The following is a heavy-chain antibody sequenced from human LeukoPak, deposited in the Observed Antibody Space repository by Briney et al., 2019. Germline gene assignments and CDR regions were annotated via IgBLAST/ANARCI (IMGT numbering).Heavy chain of an antibody. CDR2: ISAYNGNT. V-gene: IGHV1-18*01. CDR1: GYTFTSYG. CDR3: ARGTLTAPRSAFDI. D-gene: IGHD1-14*01. J-gene: IGHJ3*02. Sequence: GASVTVSCKASGYTFTSYGISWVRQAPGQGLEWMGWISAYNGNTNYAQKLQGRVTMTTDTSTSTAYMELRSLRSDDTAVYYCARGTLTAPRSAFDIWGQGTMVTVSS.